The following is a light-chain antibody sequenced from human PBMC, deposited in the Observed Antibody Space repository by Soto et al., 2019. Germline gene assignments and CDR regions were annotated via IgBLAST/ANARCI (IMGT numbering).Light chain of an antibody. Sequence: QSVLTQPASVSGSPGQSITISCTGTSSNVGNFNVVSWYQQHPGKAPKVIIYDVSERPSGVSNRFSGSKSGNTASLTISGLQAEDEADYYCCSYAGSGTNVFGTGTSSPS. V-gene: IGLV2-23*02. J-gene: IGLJ1*01. CDR1: SSNVGNFNV. CDR2: DVS. CDR3: CSYAGSGTNV.